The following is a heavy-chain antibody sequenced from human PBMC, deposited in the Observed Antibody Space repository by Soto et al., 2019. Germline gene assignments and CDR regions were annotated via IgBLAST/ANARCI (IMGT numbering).Heavy chain of an antibody. V-gene: IGHV3-72*01. CDR3: AKTIYGSGSYYFHY. Sequence: EVQLVESGGGLVQPGGSLRLSCAASGFTFSDHYMDWVRQAPGKGLEWVGRTRNKANSYTTEYAASVKGRFSISRDDSKDSLYLQLNSLTTEVTAVYCCAKTIYGSGSYYFHYWGQGTLVTVSS. J-gene: IGHJ4*02. CDR2: TRNKANSYTT. CDR1: GFTFSDHY. D-gene: IGHD3-10*01.